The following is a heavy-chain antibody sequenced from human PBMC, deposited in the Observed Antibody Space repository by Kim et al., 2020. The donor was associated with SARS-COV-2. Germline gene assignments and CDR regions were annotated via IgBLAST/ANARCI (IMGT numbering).Heavy chain of an antibody. V-gene: IGHV3-15*01. CDR3: TTAGSSWYVIADY. J-gene: IGHJ4*02. CDR2: IKSKTDGGTT. D-gene: IGHD6-13*01. Sequence: GGSLRLSCAASGFTFSNAWMSWVRQAPGKGLEWVGRIKSKTDGGTTHYAAPVKGRFTISRDDSKNTLYLQMNSLKTEDTAVYYCTTAGSSWYVIADYWGQGTLVTVSS. CDR1: GFTFSNAW.